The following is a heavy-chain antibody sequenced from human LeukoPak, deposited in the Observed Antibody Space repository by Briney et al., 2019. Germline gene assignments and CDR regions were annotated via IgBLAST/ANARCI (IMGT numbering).Heavy chain of an antibody. CDR3: ARWRSQQSEIYL. CDR1: GFTFSSHW. D-gene: IGHD1/OR15-1a*01. Sequence: PGGSLRLSCAASGFTFSSHWISWVRQAPGKGLEWVAHINQDGSQKYYVDSVEGRFAISRDNAKNSLFLQMSGLRAEDTAIYYRARWRSQQSEIYLWGQGTLATVSS. J-gene: IGHJ5*02. V-gene: IGHV3-7*01. CDR2: INQDGSQK.